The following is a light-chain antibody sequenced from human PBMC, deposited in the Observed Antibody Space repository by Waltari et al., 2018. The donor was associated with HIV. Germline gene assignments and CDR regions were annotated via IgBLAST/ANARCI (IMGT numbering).Light chain of an antibody. CDR3: QAWDSSTGGV. CDR2: QDS. CDR1: KLGDKY. V-gene: IGLV3-1*01. Sequence: SYELTQPPSVSVSPGQTASITCSGDKLGDKYACWYQQKPGQSPVLVIYQDSKRPSGIPALFSVSNSGNTATLTISGTQAMDEADYYCQAWDSSTGGVFGGGTKLTVL. J-gene: IGLJ2*01.